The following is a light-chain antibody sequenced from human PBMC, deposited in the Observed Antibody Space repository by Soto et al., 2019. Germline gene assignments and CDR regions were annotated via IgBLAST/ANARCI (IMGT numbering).Light chain of an antibody. Sequence: EIVLTQSPAALSVSPGEGATLSCRASQSISNSLAWYQQKPGQAPRLLIYSASTRATGIPARFSGRGSGTEFTLTISSLQSEDFAVYYCKHYNNWPFTFGPGTKVDIK. CDR3: KHYNNWPFT. J-gene: IGKJ3*01. CDR2: SAS. CDR1: QSISNS. V-gene: IGKV3-15*01.